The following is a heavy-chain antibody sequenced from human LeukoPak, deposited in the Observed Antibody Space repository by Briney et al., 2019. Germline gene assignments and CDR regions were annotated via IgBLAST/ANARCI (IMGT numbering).Heavy chain of an antibody. J-gene: IGHJ4*02. CDR3: ARDRLPNYYGSGSCLDY. V-gene: IGHV3-23*01. D-gene: IGHD3-10*01. CDR2: VSGGGSST. CDR1: GFTFSSYA. Sequence: GGSLRLSCAASGFTFSSYAMSWVRQAPGKGLEWVSGVSGGGSSTYYADSVKGRFTISRDNSKNTLYLQMNSLRADDTAVYYCARDRLPNYYGSGSCLDYWGQGTLVTVSS.